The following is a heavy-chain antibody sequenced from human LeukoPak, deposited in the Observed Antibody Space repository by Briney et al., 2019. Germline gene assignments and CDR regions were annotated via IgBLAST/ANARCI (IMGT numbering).Heavy chain of an antibody. V-gene: IGHV1-18*01. J-gene: IGHJ5*02. CDR3: VRDVSVNLYRAWFDP. CDR2: ISPYNANT. CDR1: GYSFTSYG. D-gene: IGHD3-16*02. Sequence: ASVKVSCKASGYSFTSYGFSWVRQAPGQGLEWMGWISPYNANTNYAQKFRGRVTMTTDTSTSTAYMELRSLRSDDTAVYYCVRDVSVNLYRAWFDPWAREPWSSSPQ.